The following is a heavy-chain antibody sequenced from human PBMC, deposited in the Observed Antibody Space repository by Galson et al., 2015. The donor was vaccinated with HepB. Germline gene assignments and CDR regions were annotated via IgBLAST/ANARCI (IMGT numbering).Heavy chain of an antibody. CDR3: AKGITFGGVIVNYFDY. D-gene: IGHD3-16*02. CDR1: GFTFSSYG. J-gene: IGHJ4*02. Sequence: SLRLSCAASGFTFSSYGMHWVRQAPGKGLEWVAVISYDGSNKYYADSVKGRFTISRDNSKNTLYLQMNSLRAEDTAVYCYAKGITFGGVIVNYFDYWGQGTLVTVSS. V-gene: IGHV3-30*18. CDR2: ISYDGSNK.